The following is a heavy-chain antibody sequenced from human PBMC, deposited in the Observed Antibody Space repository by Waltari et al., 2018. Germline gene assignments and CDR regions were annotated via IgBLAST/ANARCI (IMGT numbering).Heavy chain of an antibody. Sequence: EVQLVESGGGLVQPGGSLRLYCAASGFTVRRYLMSWARQASGKGLEWVANIKQDGSEKYYVDSVKGRFTISRDNAKNSLYLQMNSLRAEDTAVYYCARAIRLWTTSGPPEIWGQGKWSPSLQ. CDR2: IKQDGSEK. D-gene: IGHD4-17*01. V-gene: IGHV3-7*01. CDR3: ARAIRLWTTSGPPEI. J-gene: IGHJ3*02. CDR1: GFTVRRYL.